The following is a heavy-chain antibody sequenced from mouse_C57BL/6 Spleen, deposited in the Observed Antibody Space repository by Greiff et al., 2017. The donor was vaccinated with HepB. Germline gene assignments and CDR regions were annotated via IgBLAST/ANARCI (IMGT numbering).Heavy chain of an antibody. CDR1: GYTFTSYW. D-gene: IGHD2-4*01. CDR2: IHPNSGST. CDR3: ARDGDYPYYAMDY. V-gene: IGHV1-64*01. Sequence: QVQLKQPGAELVKPGASVKLSCKASGYTFTSYWMHWVKQRPGQGLEWIGMIHPNSGSTNYNEKFKSKATLTVDKSSSTAYMQLSSLTSEDSAVYYCARDGDYPYYAMDYWGQGTSVTVSS. J-gene: IGHJ4*01.